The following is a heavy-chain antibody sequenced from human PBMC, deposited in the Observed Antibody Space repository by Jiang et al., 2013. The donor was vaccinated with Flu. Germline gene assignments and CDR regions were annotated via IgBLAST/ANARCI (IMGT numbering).Heavy chain of an antibody. J-gene: IGHJ4*02. CDR2: IYQSGST. Sequence: LLKPSETLSLTCAVSGASISSGYYWGWIRQPPGKGLEWIGSIYQSGSTSYNPSLKSRVTISVDMSKNQFSLRLSSVTAADTAVYFCSTSTSSRGDSDYWGQGTLVTVSS. CDR3: STSTSSRGDSDY. V-gene: IGHV4-38-2*01. CDR1: GASISSGYY. D-gene: IGHD2-2*01.